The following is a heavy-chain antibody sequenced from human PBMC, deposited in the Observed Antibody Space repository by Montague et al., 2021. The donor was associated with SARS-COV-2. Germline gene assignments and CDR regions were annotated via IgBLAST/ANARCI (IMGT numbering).Heavy chain of an antibody. D-gene: IGHD3-10*01. CDR2: IYYSGTVTT. CDR1: GGSINNYY. V-gene: IGHV4-59*13. J-gene: IGHJ2*01. Sequence: SETLSLTCSVSGGSINNYYCGWVRQPPGTGLEWIGFIYYSGTVTTSYNPSLMSRVSISVDTSENQFSLNLTSVTAADTAVYYCARRGGGDVCARCMYWYFDVWGRGSLVTVSS. CDR3: ARRGGGDVCARCMYWYFDV.